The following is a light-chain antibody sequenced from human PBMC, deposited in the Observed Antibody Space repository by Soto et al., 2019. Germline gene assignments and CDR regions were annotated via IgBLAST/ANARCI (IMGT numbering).Light chain of an antibody. J-gene: IGLJ1*01. V-gene: IGLV1-40*01. CDR2: GND. CDR1: SANIGAAYN. CDR3: SSYTSGSTPYV. Sequence: QSVLTQPPSVSGAPGQRVTISCTGGSANIGAAYNLDCYQQLPGTAPKLLSYGNDNRPSGVPARFSGSKSGNTASLTISGLQAEDEADYYCSSYTSGSTPYVFGTGTKVTVL.